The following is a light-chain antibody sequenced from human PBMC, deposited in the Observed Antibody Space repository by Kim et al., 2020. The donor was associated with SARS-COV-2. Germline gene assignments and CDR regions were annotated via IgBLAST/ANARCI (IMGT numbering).Light chain of an antibody. J-gene: IGLJ1*01. CDR1: SGDIGASKF. CDR2: DVS. Sequence: QSITSSCTGTSGDIGASKFVAWYQQHPGKAPNLLICDVSKRPSGLSDLFSASKSGNTASLTISGLQAEDEADYYCSSFTTIISYVFGTGTKVTVL. V-gene: IGLV2-14*03. CDR3: SSFTTIISYV.